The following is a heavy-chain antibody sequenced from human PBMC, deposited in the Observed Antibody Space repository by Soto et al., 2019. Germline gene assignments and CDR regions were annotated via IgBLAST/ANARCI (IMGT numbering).Heavy chain of an antibody. CDR2: IDPSDSKT. CDR1: GFSFSDFW. Sequence: VESLKISCKGSGFSFSDFWIAWVRQMPGKGLEWMGRIDPSDSKTNYKPSFQGHVAFSVDKSMDTAYLQWSSLEASDTAIYYCARTGCGTDSPPDSWGQGTLVTVSS. V-gene: IGHV5-10-1*01. J-gene: IGHJ4*02. CDR3: ARTGCGTDSPPDS. D-gene: IGHD2-15*01.